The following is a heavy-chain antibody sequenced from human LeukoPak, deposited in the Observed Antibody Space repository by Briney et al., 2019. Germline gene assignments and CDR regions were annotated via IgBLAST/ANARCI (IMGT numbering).Heavy chain of an antibody. CDR3: ARDAAATMGYYYYMDV. J-gene: IGHJ6*03. Sequence: GGSLRLSCAASGFTVSSNYMSWVRQAPGKGLEWVSVIYSGGSTYYADSVKGRFTISRDNSKNTLYLQMNSLRAEDTAVYYCARDAAATMGYYYYMDVWGKGTTVSISS. CDR2: IYSGGST. D-gene: IGHD6-25*01. CDR1: GFTVSSNY. V-gene: IGHV3-66*01.